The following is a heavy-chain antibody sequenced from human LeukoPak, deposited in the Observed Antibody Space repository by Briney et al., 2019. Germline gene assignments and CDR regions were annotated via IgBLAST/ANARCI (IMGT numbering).Heavy chain of an antibody. CDR2: IYYSGST. Sequence: SETLSLTCTVSGGSISTYYWSWIRQPPGKGLEWIGYIYYSGSTRNSPSLKSRVTVSLDTSMNQFYLKLTSVTAADTAVYYCARGREEVDFDYWGQGALVTVSS. V-gene: IGHV4-59*01. CDR3: ARGREEVDFDY. CDR1: GGSISTYY. D-gene: IGHD2-15*01. J-gene: IGHJ4*02.